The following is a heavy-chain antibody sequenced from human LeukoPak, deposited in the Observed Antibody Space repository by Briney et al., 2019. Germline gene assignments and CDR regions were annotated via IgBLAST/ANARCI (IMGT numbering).Heavy chain of an antibody. D-gene: IGHD1-26*01. CDR1: GFTFSSYS. J-gene: IGHJ4*02. CDR3: AKDGGTHFDH. V-gene: IGHV3-48*01. CDR2: ISSSGTTI. Sequence: GGSLRLSCAASGFTFSSYSMNWVRQAPGKGLEWVSYISSSGTTISYAQSVKGRFTITRDNAQNSLTLHMNTLRADDTAVYYCAKDGGTHFDHWGQGTLVTVSS.